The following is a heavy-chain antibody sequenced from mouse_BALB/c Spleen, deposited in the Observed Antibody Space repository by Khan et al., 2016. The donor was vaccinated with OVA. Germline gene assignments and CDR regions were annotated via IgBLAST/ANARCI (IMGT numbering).Heavy chain of an antibody. Sequence: EVQLVESGGDLVKPGGSLKLSCAASGFTFSTYGMSWVRQAPDKRLEWVATVSTGGSYTYYPDSVKGRFTISRDNAKTTLYLQMSGLRSEDTAMFYCTRLAYYYDSGGFAYWGQGTLVTVSA. V-gene: IGHV5-6*01. CDR3: TRLAYYYDSGGFAY. CDR2: VSTGGSYT. D-gene: IGHD1-1*01. J-gene: IGHJ3*01. CDR1: GFTFSTYG.